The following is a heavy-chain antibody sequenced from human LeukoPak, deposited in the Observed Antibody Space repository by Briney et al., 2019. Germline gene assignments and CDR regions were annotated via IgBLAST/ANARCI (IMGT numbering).Heavy chain of an antibody. CDR1: GFTFCPYS. Sequence: GGSLRLSCAASGFTFCPYSMIWVRQAPGKGLEWVSYISSNSRTIYYADSVKGRFTISRDNAKNSLFLQLNSLRDEDTAVYYCARDPGATNTWFDCLRQRTLVTVSS. J-gene: IGHJ4*02. V-gene: IGHV3-48*02. CDR2: ISSNSRTI. D-gene: IGHD1-26*01. CDR3: ARDPGATNTWFDC.